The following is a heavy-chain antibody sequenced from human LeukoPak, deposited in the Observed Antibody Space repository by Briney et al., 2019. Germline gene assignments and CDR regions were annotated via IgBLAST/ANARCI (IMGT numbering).Heavy chain of an antibody. Sequence: SETLSLTCAAYGGSFSGYYWSWIRQPPGKGLEWIGEINHSGSTNYNPSLKSRVTISVDTSRNQFSLKLSSVTAADTAVYYCARSVYSSSSDYWGQGTLVTVSS. V-gene: IGHV4-34*01. J-gene: IGHJ4*02. CDR3: ARSVYSSSSDY. D-gene: IGHD6-13*01. CDR1: GGSFSGYY. CDR2: INHSGST.